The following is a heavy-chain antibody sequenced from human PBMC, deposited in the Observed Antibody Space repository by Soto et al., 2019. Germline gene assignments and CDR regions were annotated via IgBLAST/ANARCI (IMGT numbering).Heavy chain of an antibody. D-gene: IGHD1-7*01. Sequence: SQTLSLTCAISGDSVSSNSAAWNWIRQSPSRGLEWLGRTYYRSKWYNDYAVSVKSRITINPDTSKNQFSLQLNSVTPEDTAVYYCARDQGPRITGTTCAFDIWGQGTMVTVSS. CDR3: ARDQGPRITGTTCAFDI. CDR2: TYYRSKWYN. CDR1: GDSVSSNSAA. J-gene: IGHJ3*02. V-gene: IGHV6-1*01.